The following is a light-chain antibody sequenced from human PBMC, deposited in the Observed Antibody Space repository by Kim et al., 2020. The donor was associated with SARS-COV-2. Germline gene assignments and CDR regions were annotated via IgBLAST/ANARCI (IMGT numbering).Light chain of an antibody. J-gene: IGKJ1*01. V-gene: IGKV1-27*01. Sequence: VSVGERVTITCRASQDIANSLAWYQQKPGTVPKLLIYAASTLQSGVPSRFSGSGSGTEFTLSIGSLQTEDVATYYCQKYNTSPRTFGPGTKVDIK. CDR1: QDIANS. CDR3: QKYNTSPRT. CDR2: AAS.